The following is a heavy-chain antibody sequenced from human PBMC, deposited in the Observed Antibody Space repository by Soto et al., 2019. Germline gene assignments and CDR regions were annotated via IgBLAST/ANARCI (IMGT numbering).Heavy chain of an antibody. Sequence: PGGSLRLSCATSGFTIDDYGMSWVRQVPGKGLEWVSGMYWSGDNTHYADSVKGRFTISRDNAKNSLFLQLNSLRAGDTALYYCVRSGDYRSGSYWYFFDYWGQGALVTVSS. CDR1: GFTIDDYG. V-gene: IGHV3-20*04. CDR2: MYWSGDNT. J-gene: IGHJ4*02. D-gene: IGHD3-10*01. CDR3: VRSGDYRSGSYWYFFDY.